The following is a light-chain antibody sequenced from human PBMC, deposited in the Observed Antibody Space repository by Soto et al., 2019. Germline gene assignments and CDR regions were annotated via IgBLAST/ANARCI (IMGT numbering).Light chain of an antibody. CDR1: QSVYSIY. V-gene: IGKV3D-20*02. J-gene: IGKJ5*01. CDR3: QQRSDWFT. Sequence: EIVLTQSPGTLSLSAGERATLSCRASQSVYSIYLAWYQQKPGQAPRLLSYGASNRATGIPDRFSGSGSGTDFTLTISSLEPEDFGLYYCQQRSDWFTFGQGTRLEI. CDR2: GAS.